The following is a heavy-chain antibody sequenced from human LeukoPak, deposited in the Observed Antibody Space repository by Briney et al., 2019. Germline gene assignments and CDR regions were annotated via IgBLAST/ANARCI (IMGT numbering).Heavy chain of an antibody. CDR3: ASLLSVGATQTDY. J-gene: IGHJ4*02. Sequence: KPSETLSLTCTVSGDSISSYYWSWIRQPPGKGLEWIGYIYFSGSTKYNPSLKSRVTISVDTSKNQFSLKLSSVTAADTAVYYCASLLSVGATQTDYWGQGTLVTVSS. D-gene: IGHD1-26*01. CDR1: GDSISSYY. V-gene: IGHV4-59*08. CDR2: IYFSGST.